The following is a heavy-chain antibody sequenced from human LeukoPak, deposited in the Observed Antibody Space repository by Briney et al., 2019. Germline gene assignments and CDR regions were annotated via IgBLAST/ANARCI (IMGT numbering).Heavy chain of an antibody. CDR2: IIPIFGTA. CDR3: ARNTAAGILGGYYGMDV. V-gene: IGHV1-69*13. CDR1: GGTFSSYA. D-gene: IGHD6-13*01. Sequence: RASVKVSCKASGGTFSSYAISWVRQAPGQGLEWMGGIIPIFGTANYAQKFQGRVTITADESTSTAYMELSSLRSEDTAVYYCARNTAAGILGGYYGMDVWGQGTTVTVSS. J-gene: IGHJ6*02.